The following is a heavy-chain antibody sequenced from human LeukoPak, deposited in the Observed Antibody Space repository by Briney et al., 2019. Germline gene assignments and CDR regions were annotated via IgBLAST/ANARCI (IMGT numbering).Heavy chain of an antibody. Sequence: SXKVSCKASGGTFSSYAISWVRQAPGQGLEWMGGIIPIFGTANYAQKFQGRVTITTDESTSTAYMELSSLRFEDTAVYYCARGSKEVNEYFQHWGQGTLVTVSS. CDR2: IIPIFGTA. J-gene: IGHJ1*01. CDR1: GGTFSSYA. V-gene: IGHV1-69*05. D-gene: IGHD2-2*01. CDR3: ARGSKEVNEYFQH.